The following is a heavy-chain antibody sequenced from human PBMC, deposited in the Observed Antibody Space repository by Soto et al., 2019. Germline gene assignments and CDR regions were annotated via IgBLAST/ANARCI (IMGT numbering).Heavy chain of an antibody. CDR1: GFSLSTGGVG. D-gene: IGHD3-10*01. Sequence: QITLKESGPTLVKPTQTLTLTCTFSGFSLSTGGVGVGWIRQPPTKALEWLALIYWDDDKRYSQSLKSRLTIPKDTSKNQVVLIMTNMDPVDTATYYCARAQWFGDPFDYWGQGALVTVSS. CDR3: ARAQWFGDPFDY. CDR2: IYWDDDK. V-gene: IGHV2-5*02. J-gene: IGHJ4*02.